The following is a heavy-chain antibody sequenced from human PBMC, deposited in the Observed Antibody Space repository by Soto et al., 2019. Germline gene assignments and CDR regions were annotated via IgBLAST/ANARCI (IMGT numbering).Heavy chain of an antibody. J-gene: IGHJ4*02. CDR3: ARESYHFDCLLWEDY. CDR1: GFTFSSYS. Sequence: EVQLVESGGGLVKPGGSLRLSCAASGFTFSSYSMNWVRQAPGKGLEWVSSISSSSSYIYYADSVKGRFTISRDNAKNSLYLQMNSLRAEDTAVYYCARESYHFDCLLWEDYWCQGTLVTFSS. CDR2: ISSSSSYI. V-gene: IGHV3-21*01. D-gene: IGHD3-9*01.